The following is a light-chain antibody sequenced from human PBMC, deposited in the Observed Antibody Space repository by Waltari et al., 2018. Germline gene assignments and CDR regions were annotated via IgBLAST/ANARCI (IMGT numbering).Light chain of an antibody. CDR1: QSLTKRY. J-gene: IGKJ2*01. V-gene: IGKV3-20*01. CDR3: QQYGSSVLYT. Sequence: EVVLTQSPDTLSLSPGERATLSCRASQSLTKRYLAWYQQKPGRAPRLLIYGASSRAAGIPDRVSGSGSGTDFTLTISRLEPEDFAVYYCQQYGSSVLYTFGQGTKLEIK. CDR2: GAS.